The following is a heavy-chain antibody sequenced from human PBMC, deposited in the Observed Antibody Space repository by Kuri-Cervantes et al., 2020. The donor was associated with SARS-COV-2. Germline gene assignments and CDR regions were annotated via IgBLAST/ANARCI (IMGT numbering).Heavy chain of an antibody. CDR2: ISAYNGNT. V-gene: IGHV1-18*01. CDR1: GYTFTSYG. D-gene: IGHD2-2*01. CDR3: AREANGYCSSTSCLPDY. Sequence: ASGKVSCKASGYTFTSYGISWVRQAPGQGLEWMGWISAYNGNTNYAQKLQGRVTMTTDTSTSTAYMELRSLRSDDTAVYYCAREANGYCSSTSCLPDYWGQGTLVTVSS. J-gene: IGHJ4*02.